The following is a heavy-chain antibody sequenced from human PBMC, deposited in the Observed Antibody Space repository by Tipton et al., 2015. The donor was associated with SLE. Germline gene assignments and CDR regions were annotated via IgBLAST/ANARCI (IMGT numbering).Heavy chain of an antibody. V-gene: IGHV4-34*12. J-gene: IGHJ2*01. D-gene: IGHD5-18*01. CDR3: ARIGYHHWYFDL. CDR1: GGSISSHF. Sequence: TLSLTCTVSGGSISSHFWSWIRQPPGKGLEWIGEIIHSGSTNYNPSLKSRVTISVDTSKNQFSLKLRSVTAADTAVYYCARIGYHHWYFDLWGRGTLVTVSS. CDR2: IIHSGST.